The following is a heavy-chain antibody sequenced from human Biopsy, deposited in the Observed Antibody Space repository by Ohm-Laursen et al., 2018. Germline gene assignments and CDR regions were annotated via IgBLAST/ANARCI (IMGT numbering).Heavy chain of an antibody. D-gene: IGHD3-16*01. Sequence: SLRLSCAASGVTLSGYAMNWVRHAPGKGLERVSSISASSSYIHYADSVKGRVTVSRDNAKNSLYLQMNSLRAADRAIYYCATELLPPGVGGPWLDSWGQGTPVTVSS. CDR3: ATELLPPGVGGPWLDS. V-gene: IGHV3-21*06. CDR1: GVTLSGYA. J-gene: IGHJ5*01. CDR2: ISASSSYI.